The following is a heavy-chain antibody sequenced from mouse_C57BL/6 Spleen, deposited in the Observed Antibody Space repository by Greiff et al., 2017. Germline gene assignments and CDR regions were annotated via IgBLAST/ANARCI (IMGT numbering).Heavy chain of an antibody. D-gene: IGHD1-1*01. CDR1: GYTFTSYW. V-gene: IGHV1-69*01. Sequence: VQLQQSGAELVMPGASVKLSCKASGYTFTSYWMHWVKQRPGQGLEWIGEIDPSDSYTNYNQKFKGKSTLTVDKSSSTAYMQLSSLTSEDSAVYYCARKGYYGSSSDYWGQGTTLTVSS. CDR2: IDPSDSYT. CDR3: ARKGYYGSSSDY. J-gene: IGHJ2*01.